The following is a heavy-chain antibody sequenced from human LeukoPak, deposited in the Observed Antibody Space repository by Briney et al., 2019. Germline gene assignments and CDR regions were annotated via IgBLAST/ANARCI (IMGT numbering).Heavy chain of an antibody. V-gene: IGHV1-18*01. Sequence: GPSVKVSCKASGYTFTSYGISWVRQAPGQGLEWMGWISAYNGNTNSAQNLRGRVTLTADTSKSTAYIELRSLRSDDTAVYYCARANDQLYYFDFWGQGTLVTVSS. D-gene: IGHD3-16*01. CDR2: ISAYNGNT. J-gene: IGHJ4*02. CDR3: ARANDQLYYFDF. CDR1: GYTFTSYG.